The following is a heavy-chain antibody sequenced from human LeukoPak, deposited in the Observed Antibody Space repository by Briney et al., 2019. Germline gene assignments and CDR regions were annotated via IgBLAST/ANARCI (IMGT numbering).Heavy chain of an antibody. V-gene: IGHV3-23*01. D-gene: IGHD2-21*02. CDR1: GFTFSSYA. J-gene: IGHJ4*02. CDR3: AKDGGSLVTSPEDIDY. CDR2: ISGSDGST. Sequence: QPGGSLRLSCAASGFTFSSYAMSWVRQAPGKGLEWVSAISGSDGSTYYADSVKGRFTISRDNSKNTLYLQMNSLRAEDTAVYYCAKDGGSLVTSPEDIDYWGQGTLVTVSS.